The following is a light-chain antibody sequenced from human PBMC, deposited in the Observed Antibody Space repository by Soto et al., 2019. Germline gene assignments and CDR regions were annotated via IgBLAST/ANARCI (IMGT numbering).Light chain of an antibody. J-gene: IGLJ3*02. Sequence: QPVLTQSPSASASLGASVKLTCTLSSGHSSYAIAWHQQQPEKGPRYLMKVNSDGSHNNGDGIPDRFSGSSSGAERYLTISSLQSEDEADYYCQTWGTGPWVFGGGTQLTVL. CDR2: VNSDGSH. V-gene: IGLV4-69*01. CDR3: QTWGTGPWV. CDR1: SGHSSYA.